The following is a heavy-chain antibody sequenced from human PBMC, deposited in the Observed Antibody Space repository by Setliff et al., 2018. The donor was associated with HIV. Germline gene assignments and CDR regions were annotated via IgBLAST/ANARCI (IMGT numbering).Heavy chain of an antibody. V-gene: IGHV4-34*12. CDR1: DGSFSGYY. D-gene: IGHD2-21*02. J-gene: IGHJ6*02. CDR2: IIHSGTT. Sequence: SETLSLTCAVYDGSFSGYYWSWIRQPPGKGLEWIGEIIHSGTTYYNPSLKSRVTISVDTSKNQFSLKLSSVTAADTAVYYCARALCGGDCYYYYYGMDVWGQGTTVTVSS. CDR3: ARALCGGDCYYYYYGMDV.